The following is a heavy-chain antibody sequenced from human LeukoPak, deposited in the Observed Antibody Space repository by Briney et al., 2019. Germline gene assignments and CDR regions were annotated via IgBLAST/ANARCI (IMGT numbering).Heavy chain of an antibody. J-gene: IGHJ5*02. D-gene: IGHD3-10*01. V-gene: IGHV4-39*07. CDR2: IYYTGST. Sequence: SETLSLTCTVSGGSISSSSYYWGWIRQPPGKGLEWIGSIYYTGSTYYNPSLKSRVTISIDTSKNQFFLKLSSVTAADTAVYYCARTRYYGSGSSGFDPWGQGTLVTVSS. CDR3: ARTRYYGSGSSGFDP. CDR1: GGSISSSSYY.